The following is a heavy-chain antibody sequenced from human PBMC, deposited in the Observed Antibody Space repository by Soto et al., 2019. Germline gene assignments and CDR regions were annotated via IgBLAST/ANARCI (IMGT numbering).Heavy chain of an antibody. CDR2: IYYSGRT. CDR3: ARRWGRTFDY. V-gene: IGHV4-59*08. D-gene: IGHD7-27*01. Sequence: QVQLQESGPGLVKPSETLSLTCTVPGGSISSYYWWWIQQPPGKGLEWIGYIYYSGRTNYKPSLKSRVTISVDPSKNQFSLKLSSVTAADTAVYYCARRWGRTFDYWGQGTLVTVSS. CDR1: GGSISSYY. J-gene: IGHJ4*02.